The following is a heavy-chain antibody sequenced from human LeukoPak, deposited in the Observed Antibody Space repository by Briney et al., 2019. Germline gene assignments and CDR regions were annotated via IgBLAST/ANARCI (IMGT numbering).Heavy chain of an antibody. CDR3: ARHNWNGGFDY. Sequence: NPSETLSLTCNVFGGFISSSSYYWGWIRQPPGKGLEWIASIYYSGSTYYNPSLKRRVTISVDTSKNQFSLKLSSVTAADTAVYYCARHNWNGGFDYWGQGNLVSVS. CDR2: IYYSGST. V-gene: IGHV4-39*01. CDR1: GGFISSSSYY. D-gene: IGHD1-20*01. J-gene: IGHJ4*02.